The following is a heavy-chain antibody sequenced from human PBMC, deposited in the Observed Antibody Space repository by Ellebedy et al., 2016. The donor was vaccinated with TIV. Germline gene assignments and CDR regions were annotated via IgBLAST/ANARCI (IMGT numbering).Heavy chain of an antibody. D-gene: IGHD1-26*01. CDR3: ARAVDSGRDMDV. J-gene: IGHJ6*02. CDR1: GFTFSDYY. V-gene: IGHV3-11*04. Sequence: GGSLRLXCAASGFTFSDYYMTWIRQAPGKGLEYISYITNSGSYMNYADSVKGRFSISRDNAKNTLYLQMNSLRAEDTAVYYCARAVDSGRDMDVWGQGTTVTVSS. CDR2: ITNSGSYM.